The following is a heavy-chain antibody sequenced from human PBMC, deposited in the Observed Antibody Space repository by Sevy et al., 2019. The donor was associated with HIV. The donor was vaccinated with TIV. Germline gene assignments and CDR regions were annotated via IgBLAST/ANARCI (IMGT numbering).Heavy chain of an antibody. J-gene: IGHJ4*02. Sequence: GGSLRLSCAASGFTFDDYAMHWVRQAPGKGLGWVSGISWNSGSIGYADSVKGRFTISRDNAKNSLYLQMNSLRAEDTALYYCAKDTLWRYSSSWYDYWGQGTLVTVSS. CDR3: AKDTLWRYSSSWYDY. CDR2: ISWNSGSI. CDR1: GFTFDDYA. V-gene: IGHV3-9*01. D-gene: IGHD6-13*01.